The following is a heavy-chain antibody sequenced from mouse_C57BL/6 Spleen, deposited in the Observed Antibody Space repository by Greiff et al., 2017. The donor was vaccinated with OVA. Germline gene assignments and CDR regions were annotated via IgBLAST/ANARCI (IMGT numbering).Heavy chain of an antibody. D-gene: IGHD2-4*01. CDR1: GFSLTSYG. V-gene: IGHV2-5*01. CDR3: AKNHIYYDYDESYWYFDV. J-gene: IGHJ1*03. Sequence: QVQLKESGPGLVQPSQSLSITCTVSGFSLTSYGVHWVRQSPGKGLEWLGVIWRGGSTDYNAAFMYRLSIIKDNTKSHVFFKMNSLQADDTAIYYCAKNHIYYDYDESYWYFDVWGTGTTVTVSS. CDR2: IWRGGST.